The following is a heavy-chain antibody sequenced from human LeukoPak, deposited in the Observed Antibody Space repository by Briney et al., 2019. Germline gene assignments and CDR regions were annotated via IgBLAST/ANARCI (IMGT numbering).Heavy chain of an antibody. V-gene: IGHV3-74*01. D-gene: IGHD3-22*01. CDR2: IKSDGTDT. CDR3: LYHDSGVTSPLESY. Sequence: GGSLRLSCAASGFTFSNYWMLWLRHAPGMGLVWVSRIKSDGTDTTYADSVKGRFTISRDNAKSTLYLQMNSLRAEDTAVYYCLYHDSGVTSPLESYWGQGILVTVST. CDR1: GFTFSNYW. J-gene: IGHJ4*02.